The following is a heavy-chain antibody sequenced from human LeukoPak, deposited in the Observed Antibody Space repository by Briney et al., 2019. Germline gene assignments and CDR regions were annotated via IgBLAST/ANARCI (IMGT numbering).Heavy chain of an antibody. CDR2: IYPGDSDT. V-gene: IGHV5-51*01. CDR3: ARGPHDYSNYVYFQH. J-gene: IGHJ1*01. D-gene: IGHD4-11*01. CDR1: GYSFTSYW. Sequence: GESLKISCKGSGYSFTSYWIGWVRQMPGKGLEWMGIIYPGDSDTRYSPSFQGQVTISADKSISTAYLQWSSLKASDTAMYYCARGPHDYSNYVYFQHWGQGTLVTVSS.